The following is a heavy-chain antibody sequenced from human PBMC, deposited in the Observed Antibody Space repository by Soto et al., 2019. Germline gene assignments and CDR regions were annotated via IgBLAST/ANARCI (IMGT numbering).Heavy chain of an antibody. CDR3: ARHYCSGGSCYFEY. V-gene: IGHV1-18*01. Sequence: GASVKVSCKASGYAFTSYDISWVRQAPGQGLEWMGWISAYNGNTNYAQKLQGRVTMTTDTSTSTAYMELRSLRSDDTAVYYCARHYCSGGSCYFEYWGQGTMVTVSS. J-gene: IGHJ4*02. CDR2: ISAYNGNT. D-gene: IGHD2-15*01. CDR1: GYAFTSYD.